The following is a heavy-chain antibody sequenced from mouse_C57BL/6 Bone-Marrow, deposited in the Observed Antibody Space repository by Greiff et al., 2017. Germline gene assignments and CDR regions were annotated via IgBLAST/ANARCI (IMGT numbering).Heavy chain of an antibody. CDR3: ARGRLRRRRYYAMDY. CDR1: GYTFTSYW. Sequence: QVQLQQPGAELVKPGASVKLSCKASGYTFTSYWMHWVKQRPGRGLEWIGRIDPNSGGTKYNEKFKSKAKLTVDKPASTAYMQLSSLTSEDSAVYYCARGRLRRRRYYAMDYWGQGTSVTVSS. D-gene: IGHD2-4*01. V-gene: IGHV1-72*01. CDR2: IDPNSGGT. J-gene: IGHJ4*01.